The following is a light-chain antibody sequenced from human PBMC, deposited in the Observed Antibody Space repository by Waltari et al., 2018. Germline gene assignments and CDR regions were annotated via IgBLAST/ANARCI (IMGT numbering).Light chain of an antibody. CDR1: QSLFYIPNNKNF. CDR2: WAS. Sequence: DTVLTQSPDSLAVSLGERATINCKSSQSLFYIPNNKNFLAWYQQKSGQPPKLLIYWASTRESGVPDRFSGSESGTDFTLTISSLQAEDVAVYYCQQYSTFPVTFGQGTKVEIK. V-gene: IGKV4-1*01. CDR3: QQYSTFPVT. J-gene: IGKJ1*01.